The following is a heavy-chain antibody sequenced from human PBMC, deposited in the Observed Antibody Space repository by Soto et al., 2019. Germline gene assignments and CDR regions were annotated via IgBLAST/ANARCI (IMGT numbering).Heavy chain of an antibody. CDR3: ARDLGYCSSTSCYDGPNNWFDP. D-gene: IGHD2-2*01. V-gene: IGHV1-2*04. CDR1: GYTFTGYY. Sequence: ASVKVSCKASGYTFTGYYMHWVRQAPGQGLEWMGWINPNSGGTNYAQKFQGWVTMTRDTSISTAYMELSRLRSDDTAVYYCARDLGYCSSTSCYDGPNNWFDPWGQGTLVTVSS. CDR2: INPNSGGT. J-gene: IGHJ5*02.